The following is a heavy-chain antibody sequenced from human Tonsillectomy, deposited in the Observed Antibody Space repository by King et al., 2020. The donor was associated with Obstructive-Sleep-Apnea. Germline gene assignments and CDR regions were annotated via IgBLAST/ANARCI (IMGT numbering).Heavy chain of an antibody. Sequence: VQLVQYGAEVKKPGAAGKVSCKASGDTFTGYASQWVRQAPGQRVEWVGWTNAVIGNTKYSKKFQGRVTITRDTSASTAYMELSSLRSEDTAVYYCAKDLYGNFDYWGQGTLVTVSS. J-gene: IGHJ4*02. CDR2: TNAVIGNT. CDR3: AKDLYGNFDY. CDR1: GDTFTGYA. V-gene: IGHV1-3*01. D-gene: IGHD2-8*01.